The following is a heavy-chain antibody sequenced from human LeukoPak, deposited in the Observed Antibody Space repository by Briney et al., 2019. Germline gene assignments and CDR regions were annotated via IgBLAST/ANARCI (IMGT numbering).Heavy chain of an antibody. V-gene: IGHV4-61*02. CDR2: IYTSGST. CDR1: GGSISSGSYY. CDR3: VRVFRYGYYYYYYMDV. Sequence: SETLSLTCTVSGGSISSGSYYWSWLRQPAGKGLEWIGRIYTSGSTNYNPSLKSRVTISVDTSKNQFSLKLSSVTAADTAVYYCVRVFRYGYYYYYYMDVWGKGTTVTVSS. J-gene: IGHJ6*03. D-gene: IGHD5-18*01.